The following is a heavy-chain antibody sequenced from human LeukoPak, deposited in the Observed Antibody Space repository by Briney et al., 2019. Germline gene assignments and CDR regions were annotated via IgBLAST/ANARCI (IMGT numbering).Heavy chain of an antibody. V-gene: IGHV1-18*01. J-gene: IGHJ4*02. CDR3: ARELQSGTYSEYYFDY. CDR1: GNTFTNNG. CDR2: ISAYNGNT. D-gene: IGHD1-26*01. Sequence: ASVKVSCKTSGNTFTNNGISWVRQAPGQGLEWMGWISAYNGNTNYAQKLQGRVTMTTDTSTSTAYMELRSLRSDDTAVYYCARELQSGTYSEYYFDYWGQGTLVTVSS.